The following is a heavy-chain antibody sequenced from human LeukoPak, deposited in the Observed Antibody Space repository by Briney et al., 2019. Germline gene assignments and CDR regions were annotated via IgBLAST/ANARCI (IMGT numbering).Heavy chain of an antibody. D-gene: IGHD4-17*01. Sequence: GGSLRLSCAASGFTFSGYWMHWVRQAPGKGLEWVSAVRGSGSDTYYADSVKGRFSISRDNSKNTLYLQMNSLRADDTAVYYCAKGARGDTVTSIVGLNWFDPWGQGTLVTVSS. CDR2: VRGSGSDT. J-gene: IGHJ5*02. V-gene: IGHV3-NL1*01. CDR3: AKGARGDTVTSIVGLNWFDP. CDR1: GFTFSGYW.